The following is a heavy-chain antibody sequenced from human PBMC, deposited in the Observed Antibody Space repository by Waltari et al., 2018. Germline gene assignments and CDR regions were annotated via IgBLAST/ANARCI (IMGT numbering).Heavy chain of an antibody. Sequence: EVQLLESGGGLVQPGGSLRLSCAASGFPFSSYTMSWVSLAQGKGLEWVSAISGSGGSTYYADSVKGRFTISRDNSKNTLYLQMNSLRAEDTAVYYCARVRDYYGSGSPFDYWGQGTLVTVSS. CDR1: GFPFSSYT. V-gene: IGHV3-23*01. CDR2: ISGSGGST. J-gene: IGHJ4*02. CDR3: ARVRDYYGSGSPFDY. D-gene: IGHD3-10*01.